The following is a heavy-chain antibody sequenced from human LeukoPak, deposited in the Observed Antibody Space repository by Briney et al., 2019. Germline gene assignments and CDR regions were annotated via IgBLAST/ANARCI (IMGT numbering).Heavy chain of an antibody. D-gene: IGHD3-22*01. CDR3: ASGSPIGYDSSGYRGYYFDY. V-gene: IGHV3-7*01. Sequence: PGGSLGLSCAAYGLTFNTYWMKWVRQAPGKGLEWVANTSPDGNEKYYADFVKGRFTISRDNSKNTLYLQMNSLRAEDTAVYYCASGSPIGYDSSGYRGYYFDYWGQGTLVTVSS. J-gene: IGHJ4*02. CDR1: GLTFNTYW. CDR2: TSPDGNEK.